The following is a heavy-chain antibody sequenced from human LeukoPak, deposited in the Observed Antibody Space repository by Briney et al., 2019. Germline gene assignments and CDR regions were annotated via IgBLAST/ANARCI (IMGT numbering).Heavy chain of an antibody. D-gene: IGHD1-26*01. CDR3: AILPGSYEEEYNWFDP. V-gene: IGHV3-30*02. CDR1: GFTFTSYG. Sequence: PGGSLRPSCTASGFTFTSYGIHWVRQAPGKGLEWVAFIRYDGSNKYYADSVKGRFTISRDNSKNTLYLQMNSLRAEDTALYYCAILPGSYEEEYNWFDPWGQGTLVTVSS. CDR2: IRYDGSNK. J-gene: IGHJ5*02.